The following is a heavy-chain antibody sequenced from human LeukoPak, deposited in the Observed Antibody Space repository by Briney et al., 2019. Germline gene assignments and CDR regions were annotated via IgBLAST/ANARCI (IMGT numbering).Heavy chain of an antibody. CDR3: ARGKNRYALGNCSRPSCESHYLMVV. CDR1: GFIFSIFD. J-gene: IGHJ6*03. Sequence: GGSLRLSCAVSGFIFSIFDMNWVRQVTGKGLGCIRGIGIYAATDHQSSEMGLFTITRENAKNSLTLQTNSMRAGDTAVYYCARGKNRYALGNCSRPSCESHYLMVVWGKGTTVIVSS. D-gene: IGHD2-2*01. V-gene: IGHV3-13*01. CDR2: IGIYAAT.